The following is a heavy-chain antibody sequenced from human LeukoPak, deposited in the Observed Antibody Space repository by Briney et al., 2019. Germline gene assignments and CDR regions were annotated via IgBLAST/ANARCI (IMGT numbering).Heavy chain of an antibody. V-gene: IGHV3-23*01. CDR2: ISGSGGST. CDR1: GFTFSSYA. D-gene: IGHD3-10*01. J-gene: IGHJ4*02. Sequence: PGGSLRLSCAASGFTFSSYAMSGVRQAPGKGLEWVSAISGSGGSTYYADSVKGRFTISRDNSKNTLYLQMNSLRAEGTAVYYCAKDESSGVNYYWGQGTLVTVSS. CDR3: AKDESSGVNYY.